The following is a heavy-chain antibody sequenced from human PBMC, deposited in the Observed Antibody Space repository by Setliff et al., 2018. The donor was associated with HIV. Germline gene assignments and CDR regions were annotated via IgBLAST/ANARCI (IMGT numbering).Heavy chain of an antibody. CDR3: ARDASDIVATIDYYYYGMDV. V-gene: IGHV3-64*02. CDR2: ISSNGGST. CDR1: GFTFSSYA. D-gene: IGHD5-12*01. J-gene: IGHJ6*02. Sequence: GESLKISCAASGFTFSSYAMHWVRQAPGKGLEYVSAISSNGGSTYYADSVKGRFTISRDNSKNTLYLQMGSLRAEDMAVYYCARDASDIVATIDYYYYGMDVWGQGTTVTVSS.